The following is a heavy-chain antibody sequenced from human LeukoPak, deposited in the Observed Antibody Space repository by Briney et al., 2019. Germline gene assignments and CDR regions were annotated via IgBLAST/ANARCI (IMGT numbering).Heavy chain of an antibody. Sequence: SETLSLTCTVSGGSISSGGYYWGWIRQPPGKGLEWIGSIYHSGSTYYNPSLKSRVSISVDTSKNQFSLKLSSVTAADTAVYYCAGYHVYGVTTPPLGYWGQGTLVTVSS. D-gene: IGHD4-17*01. CDR1: GGSISSGGYY. V-gene: IGHV4-39*07. CDR2: IYHSGST. J-gene: IGHJ4*02. CDR3: AGYHVYGVTTPPLGY.